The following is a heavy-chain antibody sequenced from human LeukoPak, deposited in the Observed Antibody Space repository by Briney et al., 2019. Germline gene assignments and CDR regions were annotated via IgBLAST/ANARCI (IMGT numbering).Heavy chain of an antibody. Sequence: ASVKVSCKASGYTFTSYGISWVRQAPGQGLEWMGWISAYNGNTNYAQKLQGRVTMTTDTSTSTAYMELRSLRSDDTAVYYCARDLLWARGAAASTLGYWGQGTLVTVSS. CDR1: GYTFTSYG. D-gene: IGHD6-13*01. CDR3: ARDLLWARGAAASTLGY. CDR2: ISAYNGNT. V-gene: IGHV1-18*01. J-gene: IGHJ4*02.